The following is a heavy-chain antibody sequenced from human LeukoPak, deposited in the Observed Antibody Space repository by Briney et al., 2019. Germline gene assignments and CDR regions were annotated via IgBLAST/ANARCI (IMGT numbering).Heavy chain of an antibody. J-gene: IGHJ5*02. CDR3: ASVAAAGYNWFDP. CDR2: ISYDGSNK. D-gene: IGHD6-13*01. V-gene: IGHV3-30*03. Sequence: PGGSLRLSCEAFGFTFTTYSMTWVRQAPGKGLEWVAVISYDGSNKYYADSVKGRFTISRDNAKNSLYLQMNSLRAEDTALYYCASVAAAGYNWFDPWGQGTLVTVSS. CDR1: GFTFTTYS.